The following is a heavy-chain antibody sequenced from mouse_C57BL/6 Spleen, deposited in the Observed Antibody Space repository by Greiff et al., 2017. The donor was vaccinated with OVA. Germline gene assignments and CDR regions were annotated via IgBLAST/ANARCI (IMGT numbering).Heavy chain of an antibody. J-gene: IGHJ3*01. CDR2: INPNNGGT. V-gene: IGHV1-50*01. D-gene: IGHD3-2*02. CDR3: ARSGSSGYVAY. Sequence: VQLQQPGAELVKPGASVKLSCKASGYTFTSYWMQWVKQRPGQGLEWIGDINPNNGGTSYNQKFKGKATLTVDKSSSTAYMELRSLTSEDSAVYYCARSGSSGYVAYWGQGTLVTVSA. CDR1: GYTFTSYW.